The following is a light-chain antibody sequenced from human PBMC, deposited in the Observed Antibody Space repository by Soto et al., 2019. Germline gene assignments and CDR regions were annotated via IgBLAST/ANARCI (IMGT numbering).Light chain of an antibody. CDR2: EVN. CDR1: ISNVGSYNL. V-gene: IGLV2-23*02. CDR3: HSYEGGRV. Sequence: QSVLTQPASVSGSPGQSITISCTGTISNVGSYNLVSWYQQHPGKAPKLIIYEVNKRPSGVSNRFSGSKSGNTASLTISGLQTEDEADYYCHSYEGGRVFGGGTKLTVL. J-gene: IGLJ3*02.